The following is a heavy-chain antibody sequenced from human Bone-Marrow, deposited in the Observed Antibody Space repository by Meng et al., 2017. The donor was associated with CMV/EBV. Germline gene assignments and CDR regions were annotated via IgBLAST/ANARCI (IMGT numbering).Heavy chain of an antibody. CDR2: INHSGST. J-gene: IGHJ4*02. CDR1: GGSFSGYY. CDR3: ARGGIVGATNDFDY. D-gene: IGHD1-26*01. V-gene: IGHV4-34*01. Sequence: SEPLSLTCAVYGGSFSGYYWSWIRQPPGKGLEWIGEINHSGSTNYNPSLKSRVTISVDTSKNQFSLKLSSVTAADTAVYYCARGGIVGATNDFDYWGQGTLVTVSS.